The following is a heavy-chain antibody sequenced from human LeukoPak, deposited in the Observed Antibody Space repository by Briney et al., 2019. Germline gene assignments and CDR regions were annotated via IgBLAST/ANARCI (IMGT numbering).Heavy chain of an antibody. CDR2: ISSSGTTI. CDR1: GFTFSNYE. J-gene: IGHJ4*02. V-gene: IGHV3-48*03. Sequence: GGSLRLSCAASGFTFSNYEMNWVRQAPGKGLEWVSYISSSGTTIYYAEPRFTSSRDKAKNSLYLLRNSVRAEDTAIYSCARGYCSGGSCYGGDYWGQGTLVTVSS. CDR3: ARGYCSGGSCYGGDY. D-gene: IGHD2-15*01.